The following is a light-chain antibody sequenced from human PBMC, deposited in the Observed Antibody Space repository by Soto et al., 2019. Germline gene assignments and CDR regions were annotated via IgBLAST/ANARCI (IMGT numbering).Light chain of an antibody. J-gene: IGKJ2*01. CDR3: QQYNNWLKYT. CDR1: QSVSSN. V-gene: IGKV3-15*01. CDR2: GAS. Sequence: EIVMTQSPATLSVSPGERATLSCRASQSVSSNLAWYQQKPGQAPRLLIYGASTRATGIPARFSGSRSGTEFTLTLSSRQSEDFAVYYCQQYNNWLKYTSGQGTKLEIK.